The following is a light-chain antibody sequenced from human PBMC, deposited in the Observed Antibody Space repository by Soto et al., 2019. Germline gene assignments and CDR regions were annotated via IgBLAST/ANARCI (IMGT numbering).Light chain of an antibody. CDR1: SSDVGDYKY. Sequence: QSVLTQPASVSGSPGQSITISCTGTSSDVGDYKYVSWYQHHPGKAPKLMIYEVNNRPSGVSNRFSGSKSGNTASLTISGLQAEDEADYYCNPYTRSSTLVVFGGGTKLTVL. V-gene: IGLV2-14*01. J-gene: IGLJ2*01. CDR3: NPYTRSSTLVV. CDR2: EVN.